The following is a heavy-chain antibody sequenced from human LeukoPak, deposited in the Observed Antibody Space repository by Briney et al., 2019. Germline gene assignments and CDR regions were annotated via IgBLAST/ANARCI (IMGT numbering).Heavy chain of an antibody. J-gene: IGHJ3*02. V-gene: IGHV3-9*03. CDR1: GFTLDDYA. CDR3: AKDIRAVAGASSAFDI. Sequence: GRSLRLSRAASGFTLDDYAMHWARQAPGKGLEWVSGLSWNSGSIGYTDSVKGRFTISRDNAKNSLYLQMNSLRAEDMALYYCAKDIRAVAGASSAFDIWGQGTMVTVSS. CDR2: LSWNSGSI. D-gene: IGHD6-19*01.